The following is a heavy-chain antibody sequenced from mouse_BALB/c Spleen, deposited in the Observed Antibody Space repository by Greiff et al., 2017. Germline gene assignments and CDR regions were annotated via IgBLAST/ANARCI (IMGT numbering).Heavy chain of an antibody. J-gene: IGHJ3*01. CDR1: GYSITSDYA. CDR2: ISYSGST. CDR3: ARWGYFAY. Sequence: EVKVEESGPGLVKPSQSLSLTCTVTGYSITSDYAWNWIRQFPGNKLEWMGYISYSGSTSYNPSLKSRISITRDTSKNQFFLQLNSVTTEDTATYYCARWGYFAYWGQGTLVTVSA. V-gene: IGHV3-2*02.